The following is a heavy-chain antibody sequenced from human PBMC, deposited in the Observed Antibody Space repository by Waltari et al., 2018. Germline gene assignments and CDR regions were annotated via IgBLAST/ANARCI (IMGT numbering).Heavy chain of an antibody. D-gene: IGHD6-13*01. CDR2: MYVGGAT. CDR3: VRDIPRDDSSCDV. Sequence: EEQLVESGGGSVQPGGSLKLACAASGLTIRRNYMNWVRQAQGKGLEWVAVMYVGGATQYADSVKDRFIISRDNSKNTLYLQMHSLKVDDTAVYYCVRDIPRDDSSCDVWGQGTTVIVSS. J-gene: IGHJ6*02. CDR1: GLTIRRNY. V-gene: IGHV3-66*01.